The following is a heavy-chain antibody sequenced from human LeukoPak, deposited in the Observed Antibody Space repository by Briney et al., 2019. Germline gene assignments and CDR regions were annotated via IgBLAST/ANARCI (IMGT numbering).Heavy chain of an antibody. D-gene: IGHD3-10*01. CDR1: GFTFSSYA. CDR2: INGSGCST. J-gene: IGHJ4*02. V-gene: IGHV3-23*01. CDR3: AKGTEVRGVNYGSIIDYFDY. Sequence: PGGSLRLSCAASGFTFSSYAMSWVRQAPGKGLEWVSAINGSGCSTYYVGSVKGRFTISRDNSKNTLYLQMNSLRAEDTAVYYCAKGTEVRGVNYGSIIDYFDYWGQGTLVTVSS.